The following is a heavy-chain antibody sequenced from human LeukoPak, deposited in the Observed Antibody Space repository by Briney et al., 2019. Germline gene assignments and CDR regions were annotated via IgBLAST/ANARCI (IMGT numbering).Heavy chain of an antibody. Sequence: ASVKVSCRASGYTFTSYGISWVRQAPGRGLDWMGWISAYNGNTNYAQKLQGRVTMTTDTSTSTAYMELRSLRSDDTAVYYCARDPVRGVIDYWGQGTLVTVSS. V-gene: IGHV1-18*01. CDR1: GYTFTSYG. J-gene: IGHJ4*02. D-gene: IGHD3-10*01. CDR2: ISAYNGNT. CDR3: ARDPVRGVIDY.